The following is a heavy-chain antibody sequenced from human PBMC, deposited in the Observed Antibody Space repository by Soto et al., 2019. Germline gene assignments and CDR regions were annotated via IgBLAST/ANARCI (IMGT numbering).Heavy chain of an antibody. J-gene: IGHJ4*02. Sequence: GGSLRLSCAASGFTVSSNYMSWVRQAPGKGLEWVSVIYSGGSTYYADSVKGRFTISRDNSKNTLYLQMNSLRAEDTAVYYCARGGSHCSGGSCYPADYWGQGTLVTVSS. CDR1: GFTVSSNY. D-gene: IGHD2-15*01. V-gene: IGHV3-53*01. CDR3: ARGGSHCSGGSCYPADY. CDR2: IYSGGST.